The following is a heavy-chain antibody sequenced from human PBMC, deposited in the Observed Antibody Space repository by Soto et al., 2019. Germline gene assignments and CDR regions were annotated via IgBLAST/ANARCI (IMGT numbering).Heavy chain of an antibody. Sequence: QVQLQESGPGLVKPSETLSLTCTVAGGSLTDHYWNWFRQSPGRGLPWIGYVYYCGATSYNPSLTSRVTMTVDTSKNQFSLKLRSVTAADTAVYFCARGNDWKSSTFDIWGQGTMVSVSS. J-gene: IGHJ3*02. CDR2: VYYCGAT. CDR3: ARGNDWKSSTFDI. CDR1: GGSLTDHY. D-gene: IGHD2-21*01. V-gene: IGHV4-59*11.